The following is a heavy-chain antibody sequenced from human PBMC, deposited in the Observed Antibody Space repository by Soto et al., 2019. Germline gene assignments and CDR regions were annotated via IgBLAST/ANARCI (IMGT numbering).Heavy chain of an antibody. V-gene: IGHV1-69*10. Sequence: SVKVSCKASGGTFSSYAINWVRQAPGQGLEWMGGIIPNVGKTIYAQNLQGRVTITTDTSTSTAYMELRSLRSDDTAVYYCASGWFGEFVYYFDYWGQGTLVTV. J-gene: IGHJ4*02. CDR1: GGTFSSYA. CDR2: IIPNVGKT. D-gene: IGHD3-10*01. CDR3: ASGWFGEFVYYFDY.